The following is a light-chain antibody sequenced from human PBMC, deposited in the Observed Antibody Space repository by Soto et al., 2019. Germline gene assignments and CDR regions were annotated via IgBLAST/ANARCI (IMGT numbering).Light chain of an antibody. CDR2: GAS. V-gene: IGKV3-15*01. Sequence: EIVMTHSPATLSVSPGERATLSCRASQSVRSSFLAWYQQKPGQAPSLLIYGASTRATGIPARFSGSGSGTEFTLTINSLQSEDFAVYYCQQYSNWPLTFGGGTKVDIK. CDR1: QSVRSSF. J-gene: IGKJ4*01. CDR3: QQYSNWPLT.